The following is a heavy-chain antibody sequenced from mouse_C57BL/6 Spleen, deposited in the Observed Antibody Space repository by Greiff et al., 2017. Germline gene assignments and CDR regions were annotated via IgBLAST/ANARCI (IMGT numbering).Heavy chain of an antibody. CDR1: GFTFSDAW. CDR2: IRNKANNHAT. CDR3: TGQFAY. V-gene: IGHV6-6*01. Sequence: EVQLVESGGGLVQPGGSMKLSCAASGFTFSDAWMDWVRQSPGKGLEWVAEIRNKANNHATYYAESVKGRFTISRDDSKSSFDLQMNILIADETGIYYCTGQFAYWGQGTLVTVSA. J-gene: IGHJ3*01.